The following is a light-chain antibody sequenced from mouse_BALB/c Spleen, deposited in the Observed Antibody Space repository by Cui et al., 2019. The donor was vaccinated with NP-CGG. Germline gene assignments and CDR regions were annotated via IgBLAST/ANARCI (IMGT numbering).Light chain of an antibody. V-gene: IGLV1*01. CDR1: TGAVTTSNY. Sequence: QAVVTLEYALTTSPGETVTLTCRSSTGAVTTSNYANWVQEKPDHLFTGLIGGTNNRAPGVPARFSGSLIGDKAALTITGAQTEDEAIYFCVLWYSNHWVFGGGTKLTVL. J-gene: IGLJ1*01. CDR3: VLWYSNHWV. CDR2: GTN.